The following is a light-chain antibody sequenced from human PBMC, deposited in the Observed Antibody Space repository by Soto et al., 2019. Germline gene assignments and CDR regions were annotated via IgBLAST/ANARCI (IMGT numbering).Light chain of an antibody. J-gene: IGKJ4*01. CDR3: QQYKNWLALT. V-gene: IGKV3-15*01. Sequence: EIAMTQFPATLSVSPGERVTLSCRASQRVSTNLAWYQQKPGQAPRLLIYGASTRATGIPARFSGSGSGTEFTLTISGLQSEDSAVYFCQQYKNWLALTFGGGTKVDI. CDR2: GAS. CDR1: QRVSTN.